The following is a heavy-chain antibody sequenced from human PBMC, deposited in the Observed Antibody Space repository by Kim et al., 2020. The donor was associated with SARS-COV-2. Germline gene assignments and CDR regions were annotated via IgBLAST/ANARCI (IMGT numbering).Heavy chain of an antibody. Sequence: FQGRVTMTRDTSTSTVYMELSRLKSEDTAVYYCARPSTSGYSYGGYYFDYWGQGTLVTVSS. D-gene: IGHD5-18*01. V-gene: IGHV1-46*01. CDR3: ARPSTSGYSYGGYYFDY. J-gene: IGHJ4*02.